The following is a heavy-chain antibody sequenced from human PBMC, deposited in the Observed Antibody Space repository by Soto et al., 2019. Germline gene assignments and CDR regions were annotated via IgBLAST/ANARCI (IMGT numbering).Heavy chain of an antibody. CDR3: ARKGVQVRDWDYGMDV. CDR1: GFTFSNYA. J-gene: IGHJ6*02. D-gene: IGHD1-1*01. V-gene: IGHV3-23*01. Sequence: GGSLRLSCAASGFTFSNYAMSWVRQALGKGLEWVSDLNARGTRTHYADSVKGRFTVSRDISKNTLYLQMTSLRVEDTAVYYCARKGVQVRDWDYGMDVWGQGTTVTVSS. CDR2: LNARGTRT.